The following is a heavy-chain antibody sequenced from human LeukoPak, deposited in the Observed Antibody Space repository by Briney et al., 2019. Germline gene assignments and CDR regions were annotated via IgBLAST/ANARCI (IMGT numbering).Heavy chain of an antibody. J-gene: IGHJ3*02. V-gene: IGHV4-39*01. D-gene: IGHD2-8*01. CDR2: IYYSGTT. CDR1: GFTFSSYAMH. CDR3: ARGRTVIVLMVYAIRGAFDI. Sequence: GSLRLSCAASGFTFSSYAMHWVRQAPGKGLEWIGNIYYSGTTYYNPSLKSRVTISVDTSKNQFSLKLSSVTAADTAVYYCARGRTVIVLMVYAIRGAFDIWGQGTMVTVSS.